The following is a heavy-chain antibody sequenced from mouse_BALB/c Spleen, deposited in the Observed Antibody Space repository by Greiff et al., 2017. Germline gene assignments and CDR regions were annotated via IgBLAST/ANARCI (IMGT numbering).Heavy chain of an antibody. CDR1: GFTFSSFG. V-gene: IGHV5-17*02. J-gene: IGHJ2*01. D-gene: IGHD4-1*02. CDR3: ARCPNWDYFDY. CDR2: ISSGSSTI. Sequence: DVMLVESGGGLVQPGGSRKLSCAASGFTFSSFGMHWVRQAPEKGLEWVAYISSGSSTIYYADTVKGRFTISRDNPKNTLFLQMTSLRSEDTAMYYCARCPNWDYFDYWGQGTTLTVSS.